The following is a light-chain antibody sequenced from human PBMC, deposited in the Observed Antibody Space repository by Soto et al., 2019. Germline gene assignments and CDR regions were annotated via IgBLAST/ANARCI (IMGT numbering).Light chain of an antibody. CDR2: GAS. V-gene: IGKV3-15*01. CDR3: QQHDQGWT. Sequence: EMVMTQSPATLSVSLGERATLSCRASQSVRTKLVWYQQKPGQAPRLLIYGASTRATGIPARFSGSGYGTEFILTISNLQSEDFAVYYCQQHDQGWTFGQGTKVETK. CDR1: QSVRTK. J-gene: IGKJ1*01.